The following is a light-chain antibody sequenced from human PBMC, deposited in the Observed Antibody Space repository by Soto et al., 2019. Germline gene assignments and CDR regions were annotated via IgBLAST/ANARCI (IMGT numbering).Light chain of an antibody. CDR2: EVS. CDR3: RSYAGSNNYVV. J-gene: IGLJ2*01. V-gene: IGLV2-8*01. Sequence: QSALTQPPSASGSPGQSVTISCTGTSSDVGGYNYVSWYQQHPGKAPKLMFYEVSKRPSGVPDRFSGSKSGNTASLTVSGRQAEDEADYYCRSYAGSNNYVVFGGGTKLTVL. CDR1: SSDVGGYNY.